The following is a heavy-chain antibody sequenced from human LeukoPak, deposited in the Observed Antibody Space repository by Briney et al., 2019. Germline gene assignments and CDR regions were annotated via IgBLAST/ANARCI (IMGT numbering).Heavy chain of an antibody. D-gene: IGHD2-2*01. CDR2: INHSGST. Sequence: SETLSLTCAVYGGSFSGYYWSWIRQPPGKGLEWIGEINHSGSTYYNPSLKSRVTISVDTSKNQFSLKLSSATAADTAVYYCASADEGAAATLDYWGQGTLVTVSS. CDR3: ASADEGAAATLDY. J-gene: IGHJ4*02. CDR1: GGSFSGYY. V-gene: IGHV4-34*01.